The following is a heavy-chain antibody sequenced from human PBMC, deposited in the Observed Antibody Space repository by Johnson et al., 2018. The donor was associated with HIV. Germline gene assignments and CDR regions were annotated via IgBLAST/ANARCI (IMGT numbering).Heavy chain of an antibody. CDR1: GFTFDDYA. V-gene: IGHV3-30*04. J-gene: IGHJ3*02. CDR3: AKGVVGATGGAFDI. D-gene: IGHD1-26*01. Sequence: VQLVESGGGVVRPGGSLRLSCAASGFTFDDYAMYWVRQAPGKGLEWVAIISYDGGTTSYAEAVKGRFTISRDNSKNTLYLQMNSLRAEDTAVYYCAKGVVGATGGAFDIWGQGTMVTVSS. CDR2: ISYDGGTT.